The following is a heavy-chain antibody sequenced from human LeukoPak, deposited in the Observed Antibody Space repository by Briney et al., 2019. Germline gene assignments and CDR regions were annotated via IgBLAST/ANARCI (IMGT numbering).Heavy chain of an antibody. V-gene: IGHV1-2*02. D-gene: IGHD3-10*01. Sequence: ASVKVSCEASGYTFTGYYMHWVRQAPGQGLEWMGWINPNSGGTNYAQKFQGRVTMTRDTSISTAYMELSRLRSDDTAVYYCARDMVRGVIDYYYYMDVWGKGTTVTVSS. J-gene: IGHJ6*03. CDR3: ARDMVRGVIDYYYYMDV. CDR2: INPNSGGT. CDR1: GYTFTGYY.